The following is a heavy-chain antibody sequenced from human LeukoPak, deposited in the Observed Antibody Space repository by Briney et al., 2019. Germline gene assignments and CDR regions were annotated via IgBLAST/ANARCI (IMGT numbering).Heavy chain of an antibody. Sequence: SETLSLTCTVSGGSITTVPYFWGWIRQPPGKGLEWIGTIYYSGSTYYEPSLKSRVTISVDTSKNQFSLKLSSVTAADTAVCYCARGRRYSDSSNCYFDYWGQGTLVTVSS. D-gene: IGHD3-22*01. V-gene: IGHV4-39*01. CDR3: ARGRRYSDSSNCYFDY. CDR1: GGSITTVPYF. CDR2: IYYSGST. J-gene: IGHJ4*02.